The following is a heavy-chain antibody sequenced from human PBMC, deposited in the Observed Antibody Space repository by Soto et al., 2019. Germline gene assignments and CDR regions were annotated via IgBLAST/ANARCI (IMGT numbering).Heavy chain of an antibody. CDR2: INHLETT. V-gene: IGHV4-30-2*01. CDR3: ARGGGSDSFDY. CDR1: GASITFGGYS. Sequence: TLSLTCPVSGASITFGGYSWSWIRQTPGKGLEWIGYINHLETTFYNPSFESRLTLSIDRAKKQCSLKLHSMAAADRAVYFCARGGGSDSFDYWGQGILVTVSS. D-gene: IGHD1-26*01. J-gene: IGHJ4*02.